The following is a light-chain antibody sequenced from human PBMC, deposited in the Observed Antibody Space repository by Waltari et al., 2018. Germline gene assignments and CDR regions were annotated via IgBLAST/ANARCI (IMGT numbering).Light chain of an antibody. CDR1: ALPHTY. V-gene: IGLV3-10*01. CDR2: EDN. J-gene: IGLJ1*01. CDR3: YSTDSSGLGV. Sequence: SDELTQPPSVSVSPGQTARITSSGDALPHTYPHWDQEKSGQAPVVVIYEDNKRPSESPERFSGSSSGTMATLTISGAQVEDEADYYCYSTDSSGLGVFGTGTKVTVL.